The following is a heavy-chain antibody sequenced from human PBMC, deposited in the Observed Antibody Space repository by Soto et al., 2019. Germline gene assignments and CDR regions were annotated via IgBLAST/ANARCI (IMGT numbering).Heavy chain of an antibody. D-gene: IGHD6-13*01. J-gene: IGHJ4*02. CDR3: ATLAGSSWYSHY. V-gene: IGHV3-23*01. Sequence: EVQLLESGGGLVQPGGSPRLSCAGSGFTFSSYAMSWVRQAPGKGLEWVSVISGSGRNTYYADSVKGRFTISRDNSKNPLYLQMNSLRAQGTAVYCCATLAGSSWYSHYWGQGTLVTVSS. CDR2: ISGSGRNT. CDR1: GFTFSSYA.